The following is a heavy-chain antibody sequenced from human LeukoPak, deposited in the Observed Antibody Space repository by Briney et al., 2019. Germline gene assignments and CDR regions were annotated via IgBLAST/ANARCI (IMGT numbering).Heavy chain of an antibody. Sequence: GGSLRLSCAASGFTFSSYSMNWVRQAPGKGLVWVSRIEGDGSGISYADSVRGRFTISRDNAKNTLYLQMSSLRAEDTAVYHCARDPSFVAGYFDYWGQGTLVTVSS. CDR3: ARDPSFVAGYFDY. CDR1: GFTFSSYS. CDR2: IEGDGSGI. D-gene: IGHD1-26*01. V-gene: IGHV3-74*01. J-gene: IGHJ4*02.